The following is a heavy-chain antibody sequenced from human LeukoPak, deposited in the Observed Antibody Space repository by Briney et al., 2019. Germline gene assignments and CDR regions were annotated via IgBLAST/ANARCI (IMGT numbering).Heavy chain of an antibody. CDR3: ARDFKDRG. J-gene: IGHJ3*01. CDR2: INRSGST. Sequence: SETLSLTCAVYGGSFSGYYWSWIRQPPGKGLEWIGEINRSGSTNYNPSLKSRVTISVDASKNQFSLKLSSVTAADTAVYYCARDFKDRGWGQGTMVTVSS. D-gene: IGHD3-3*01. CDR1: GGSFSGYY. V-gene: IGHV4-34*01.